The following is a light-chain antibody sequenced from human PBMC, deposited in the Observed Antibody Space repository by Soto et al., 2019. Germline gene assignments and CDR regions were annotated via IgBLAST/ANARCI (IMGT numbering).Light chain of an antibody. J-gene: IGKJ1*01. CDR3: QQYNSYSEA. V-gene: IGKV1-5*03. CDR1: QTISSL. CDR2: KSS. Sequence: DIQMTHSPSTLSGSVGDRVTITCRASQTISSLLAWYQQKPGKAPKLLIYKSSTLKSGVPSRFSSSGSGKEFPLIISSLQPDDFATYYCQQYNSYSEAFCRGTKVELK.